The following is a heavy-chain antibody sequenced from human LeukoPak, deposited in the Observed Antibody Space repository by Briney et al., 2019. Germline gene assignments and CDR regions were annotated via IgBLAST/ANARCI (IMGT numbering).Heavy chain of an antibody. CDR2: ITGSGGTT. CDR1: GFTFSSYA. V-gene: IGHV3-23*01. J-gene: IGHJ4*02. CDR3: AKAVVATDGAYRFDY. D-gene: IGHD2-21*02. Sequence: PGGSLRLSCAAPGFTFSSYAMTWVRQAPGKGLEWVSAITGSGGTTYYADSVKGRFTVSRDNPDNTLYLQMNSLRAEDTAVYYCAKAVVATDGAYRFDYWGQGTLVTVSS.